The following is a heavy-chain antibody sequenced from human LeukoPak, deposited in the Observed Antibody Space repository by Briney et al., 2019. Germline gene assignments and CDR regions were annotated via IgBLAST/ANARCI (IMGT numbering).Heavy chain of an antibody. J-gene: IGHJ3*02. V-gene: IGHV1-69*01. CDR2: IIPIFGTA. Sequence: SVKVSCKASGGTFSSYAISWVRQAPGQGLEWMGGIIPIFGTANYAQKFQGRVTITADESTSTAYMELSSLRSEDTAVYYCARDQQQWLALSDAFDIWGQGTMVTVSS. D-gene: IGHD6-19*01. CDR3: ARDQQQWLALSDAFDI. CDR1: GGTFSSYA.